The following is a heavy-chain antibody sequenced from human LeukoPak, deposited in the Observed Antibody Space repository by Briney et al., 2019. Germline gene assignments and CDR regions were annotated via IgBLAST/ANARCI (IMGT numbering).Heavy chain of an antibody. Sequence: GASVKVSCKASGYTFTSYDINWVRQATGQGLEWMGWMNPNSGNTGYAQKFQGRVTITRNTSISTAYMELSSLRSEDTAVYYCARGVVTVTTSGRHNWFDPWGQGTLVTVSS. CDR3: ARGVVTVTTSGRHNWFDP. CDR1: GYTFTSYD. J-gene: IGHJ5*02. V-gene: IGHV1-8*03. D-gene: IGHD4-11*01. CDR2: MNPNSGNT.